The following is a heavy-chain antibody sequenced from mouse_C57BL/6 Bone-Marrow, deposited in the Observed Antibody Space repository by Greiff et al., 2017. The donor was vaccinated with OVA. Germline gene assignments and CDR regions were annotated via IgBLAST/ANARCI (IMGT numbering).Heavy chain of an antibody. D-gene: IGHD2-2*01. V-gene: IGHV1-64*01. Sequence: VKLQQPGAELVKPGASVKLSCKASGYTFTSYWMHWVKQRPGQGLEWIGMIHPNSGSTNYNEKFKSKATLTVDKSSSTAYMQLSSLTSEDSAVYYCARGEVTTTGYYFDYWGQGTTLTVSS. CDR3: ARGEVTTTGYYFDY. CDR2: IHPNSGST. CDR1: GYTFTSYW. J-gene: IGHJ2*01.